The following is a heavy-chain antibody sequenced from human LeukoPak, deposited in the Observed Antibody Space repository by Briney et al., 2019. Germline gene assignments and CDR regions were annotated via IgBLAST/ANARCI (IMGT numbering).Heavy chain of an antibody. D-gene: IGHD3-22*01. J-gene: IGHJ6*02. CDR1: GFTFSSYG. V-gene: IGHV3-33*01. CDR2: VWYDGSNK. CDR3: ARPVYYYDSSGYWWSDGMDV. Sequence: GGSLRLSCAASGFTFSSYGMHWVRQAPGKGLEWVAVVWYDGSNKYYADSVKGRFTISRDNSKNTLYLQMNSLRAEDTAVYYCARPVYYYDSSGYWWSDGMDVWGQGTTVTVSS.